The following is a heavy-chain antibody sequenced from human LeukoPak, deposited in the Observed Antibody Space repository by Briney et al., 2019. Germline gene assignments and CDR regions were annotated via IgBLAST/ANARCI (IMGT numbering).Heavy chain of an antibody. D-gene: IGHD6-19*01. V-gene: IGHV3-48*02. J-gene: IGHJ4*02. CDR2: ISSSSLSI. Sequence: GGSLRLSFAASGXTLSSYNMNWVRQAPGKGLEWVSYISSSSLSIYNADSVQGRFTISRDNAKNSLFLQMHSLRDEDTAVYYCARGRIAVAGTFDYWGQGTLVTVSS. CDR1: GXTLSSYN. CDR3: ARGRIAVAGTFDY.